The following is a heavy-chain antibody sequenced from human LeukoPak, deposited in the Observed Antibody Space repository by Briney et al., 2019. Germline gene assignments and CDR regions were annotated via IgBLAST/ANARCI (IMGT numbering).Heavy chain of an antibody. J-gene: IGHJ4*02. CDR3: AKVSRPLWDSSGYIDY. V-gene: IGHV3-30*02. Sequence: GGSLRLSCAASGFTFSSYGMHWVRQAPGKGLEWVAFIRYDGSNKYYADSVKGRFTISRDNSKNTLYLQMNSLRAEDTAVYYCAKVSRPLWDSSGYIDYWGQGTLVTVSS. CDR2: IRYDGSNK. D-gene: IGHD3-22*01. CDR1: GFTFSSYG.